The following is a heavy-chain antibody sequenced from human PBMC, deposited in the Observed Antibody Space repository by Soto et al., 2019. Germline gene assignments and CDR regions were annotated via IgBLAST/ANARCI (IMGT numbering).Heavy chain of an antibody. V-gene: IGHV3-33*01. CDR3: ARASGPFDY. D-gene: IGHD5-12*01. Sequence: VQLVESGGGVVQPGRSLRLSCAASGFAFSTYGIHWVRQAPGKGLEWVAVIWYDGSNKYYAASVKGRFTISRDNSKNTLYLHMNSLRADDTSVYYCARASGPFDYWGQGTQVTLSS. CDR1: GFAFSTYG. CDR2: IWYDGSNK. J-gene: IGHJ4*02.